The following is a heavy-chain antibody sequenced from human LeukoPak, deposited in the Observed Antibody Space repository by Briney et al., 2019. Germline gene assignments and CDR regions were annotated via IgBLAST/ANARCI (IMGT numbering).Heavy chain of an antibody. CDR1: GFTFSNYGISYA. V-gene: IGHV3-23*01. CDR2: ISGSDGST. Sequence: GGSLRLSCAASGFTFSNYGISYAMSWARQAPGKGLEWVSAISGSDGSTYYADSVKGRFTISADISKNTLYLQMNSLRAEDTAVYYCARGDPYDTTGYPSDYWGQGTLVTVSS. CDR3: ARGDPYDTTGYPSDY. J-gene: IGHJ4*02. D-gene: IGHD3-22*01.